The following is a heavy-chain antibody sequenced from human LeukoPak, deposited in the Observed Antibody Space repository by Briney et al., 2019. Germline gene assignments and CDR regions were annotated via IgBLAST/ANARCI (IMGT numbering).Heavy chain of an antibody. Sequence: GGSLRLSCAASGFTFSNYMMHWVRQAPGKGLEGVANIKQDGSEKYYVDSVKGRFTISRDNAKNSLYLQMNSLSAEDTAVYYCARDPYTIWGGHAYWGQGTLVTVSS. CDR3: ARDPYTIWGGHAY. V-gene: IGHV3-7*01. CDR1: GFTFSNYM. CDR2: IKQDGSEK. J-gene: IGHJ4*02. D-gene: IGHD3-16*01.